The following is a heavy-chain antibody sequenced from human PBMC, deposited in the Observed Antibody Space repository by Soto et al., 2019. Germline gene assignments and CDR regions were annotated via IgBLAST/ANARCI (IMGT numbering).Heavy chain of an antibody. D-gene: IGHD3-22*01. CDR3: ARDRGLTYYYDSSGYLGWFDP. Sequence: QVQLVQSGAEVKKPGASVKVSCKASGYTFTSYGISWVRQAPGQGLEWMGWISAYNGNTNYAQKLQGRVTMTTDTSTSTAYMGLRSLRSDDTAVYYCARDRGLTYYYDSSGYLGWFDPWGQGTLVTVSS. CDR2: ISAYNGNT. CDR1: GYTFTSYG. J-gene: IGHJ5*02. V-gene: IGHV1-18*01.